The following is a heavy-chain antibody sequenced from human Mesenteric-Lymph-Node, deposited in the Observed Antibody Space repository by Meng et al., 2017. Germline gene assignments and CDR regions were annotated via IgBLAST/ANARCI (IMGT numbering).Heavy chain of an antibody. CDR1: GGSISSSNW. CDR3: ARDPTGGEDHQRV. D-gene: IGHD1-14*01. V-gene: IGHV4-4*02. CDR2: IYHSGIT. J-gene: IGHJ4*02. Sequence: QVLSQESGPGLVKPSGTLSPTCAGSGGSISSSNWWSWVRQPPGKGLEWIGKIYHSGITIYNPSLKSRVTMSVDNSKNQFSLKLNSMTAADTAVYYCARDPTGGEDHQRVWGQGTLVTVSS.